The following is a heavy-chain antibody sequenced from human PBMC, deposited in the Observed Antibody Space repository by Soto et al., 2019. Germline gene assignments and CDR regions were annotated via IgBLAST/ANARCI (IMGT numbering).Heavy chain of an antibody. V-gene: IGHV1-46*01. D-gene: IGHD3-3*02. CDR2: INPSGGGT. Sequence: QVQLVQSGTEVKKPGASVKVSCKASGYTFLDFYIHWVRHAPGQGLEWMGFINPSGGGTTYAQQFQGRLTMTRDTSTSTVYMELITLRSEDTAIYYCARDKPFSADYWGQGTLVT. J-gene: IGHJ4*02. CDR1: GYTFLDFY. CDR3: ARDKPFSADY.